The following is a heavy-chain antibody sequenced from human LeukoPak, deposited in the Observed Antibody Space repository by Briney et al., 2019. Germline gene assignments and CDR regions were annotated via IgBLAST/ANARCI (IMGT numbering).Heavy chain of an antibody. CDR1: GGSFSGYY. V-gene: IGHV4-34*01. CDR2: INHSGST. J-gene: IGHJ4*02. D-gene: IGHD1-26*01. Sequence: SETLSLTCAVYGGSFSGYYWSWIRQPPGKGLEWIGEINHSGSTNYNPSLKSRGTISVDTPKNQFSLKLGSVTAADTAVYYCARAPIVGGINYWGQGTLVTVSS. CDR3: ARAPIVGGINY.